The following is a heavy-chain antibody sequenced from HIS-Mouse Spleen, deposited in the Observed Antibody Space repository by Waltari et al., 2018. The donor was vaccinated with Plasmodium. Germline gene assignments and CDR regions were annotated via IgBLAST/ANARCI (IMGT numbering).Heavy chain of an antibody. J-gene: IGHJ4*02. CDR3: AKEVLGYYDFWSRPDY. V-gene: IGHV3-30*18. D-gene: IGHD3-3*01. Sequence: QVQLVESGGGVVQPGRSLRLSCAASGFTFSSYGLPGVRQAPGKGLEWVAVISYDGSNKYYADSVKGRFTISRDNSKNTLYLQMNSLRAEDTAVYYCAKEVLGYYDFWSRPDYWGQGTLVTVSS. CDR2: ISYDGSNK. CDR1: GFTFSSYG.